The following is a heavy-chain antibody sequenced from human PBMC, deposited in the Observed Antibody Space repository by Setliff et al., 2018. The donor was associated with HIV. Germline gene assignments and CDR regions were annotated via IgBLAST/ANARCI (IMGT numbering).Heavy chain of an antibody. CDR1: GYTFTGHY. CDR3: ARNFGLSPSGKYYYYYGMDI. J-gene: IGHJ6*02. D-gene: IGHD3-10*01. CDR2: VNPNSGDA. V-gene: IGHV1-2*02. Sequence: GASVKVSCKASGYTFTGHYLHWVRQAPGQGLEWLGWVNPNSGDAIYAQNFQGRVTMTRDTSINAAYMELRGLRSADTAVYYCARNFGLSPSGKYYYYYGMDIWGQGTTVTVSS.